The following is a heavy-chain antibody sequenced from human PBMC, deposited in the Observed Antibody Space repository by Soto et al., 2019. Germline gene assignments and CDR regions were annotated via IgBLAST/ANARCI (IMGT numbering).Heavy chain of an antibody. CDR3: VGEVGYGDYGLDY. Sequence: EVQLVESGGGLVQPGGSLRLSCAASGFTFSSYSINWVRQAPGKGLEWVSYISGSSSTIYNADSVKGRFTISRDNAKNTMYLQMNSLRDEDTAVYYCVGEVGYGDYGLDYWGQGTLVTVSS. V-gene: IGHV3-48*02. J-gene: IGHJ4*02. CDR1: GFTFSSYS. CDR2: ISGSSSTI. D-gene: IGHD4-17*01.